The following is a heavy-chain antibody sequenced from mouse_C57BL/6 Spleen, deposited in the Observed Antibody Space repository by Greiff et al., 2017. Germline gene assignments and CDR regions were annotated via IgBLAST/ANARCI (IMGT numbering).Heavy chain of an antibody. D-gene: IGHD1-1*01. J-gene: IGHJ2*01. Sequence: QVQLQQSGAELVQPGASVKMSCKASGYTFTRYWIPWVKQRPGQGLEWIGDIYPGSGSTNYNQKFKSKATLTVDPSSSTAYMQLSSLPSEDSEVYYWASTSNYYGRSYYFDYWGQGTTLTVSS. V-gene: IGHV1-55*01. CDR3: ASTSNYYGRSYYFDY. CDR2: IYPGSGST. CDR1: GYTFTRYW.